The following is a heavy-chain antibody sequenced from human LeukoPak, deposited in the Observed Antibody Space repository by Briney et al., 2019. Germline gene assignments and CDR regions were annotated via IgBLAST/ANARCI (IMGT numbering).Heavy chain of an antibody. J-gene: IGHJ5*02. D-gene: IGHD6-6*01. CDR2: LSAYNGNT. CDR3: ARGSTIAALEFDP. Sequence: ASLKVSCKASGYTFISYGISGVRQAPRQGLEWMGWLSAYNGNTNYAQKLQGRVTMTTDTSTSTAYMELRSLRSDDTAVYYCARGSTIAALEFDPWGQGTLVTVSS. V-gene: IGHV1-18*04. CDR1: GYTFISYG.